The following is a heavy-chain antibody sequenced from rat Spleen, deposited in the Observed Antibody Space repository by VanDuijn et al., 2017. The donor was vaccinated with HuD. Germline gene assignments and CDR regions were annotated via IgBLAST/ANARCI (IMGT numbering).Heavy chain of an antibody. J-gene: IGHJ1*01. CDR1: GLSFSNYD. Sequence: EVQLVESGGGLVQPGRSMKLSCAASGLSFSNYDMAWVRQAPTKGLEWVASISYDGTATYYRDSVKGRFTLSRDNAKSTLYLEMDSLRSEDTATYYCVRQGYLRDWYFDFWGPGNMVTVSS. CDR3: VRQGYLRDWYFDF. CDR2: ISYDGTAT. D-gene: IGHD2-7*01. V-gene: IGHV5-25*01.